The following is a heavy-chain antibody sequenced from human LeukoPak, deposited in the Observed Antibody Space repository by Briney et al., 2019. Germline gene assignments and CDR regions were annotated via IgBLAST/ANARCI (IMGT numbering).Heavy chain of an antibody. CDR1: GYTFTSYY. CDR3: ARDRVAETGERKPLDY. V-gene: IGHV1-46*01. Sequence: ASVKVSCKASGYTFTSYYMHWVRQAPGQGLEWMGIINPSGGSTTYAQRFQGRVTMTSDTSTSTVYVELSSLRSDDTAVYYCARDRVAETGERKPLDYWGQGTLVTVSS. CDR2: INPSGGST. J-gene: IGHJ4*02. D-gene: IGHD7-27*01.